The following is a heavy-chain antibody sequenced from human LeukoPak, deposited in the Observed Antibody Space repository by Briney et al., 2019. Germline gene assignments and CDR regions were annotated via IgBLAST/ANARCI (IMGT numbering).Heavy chain of an antibody. CDR3: ARDFAGYYMDV. Sequence: SVKVSCKASGGTFSSYTISWVRQAPGQGLEWMGRIIPIFGIANYAQKFPGRVTITADKSTSTAYMELSSLRSEDTAVYYCARDFAGYYMDVWGKGTTVTVSS. CDR2: IIPIFGIA. J-gene: IGHJ6*03. V-gene: IGHV1-69*04. CDR1: GGTFSSYT.